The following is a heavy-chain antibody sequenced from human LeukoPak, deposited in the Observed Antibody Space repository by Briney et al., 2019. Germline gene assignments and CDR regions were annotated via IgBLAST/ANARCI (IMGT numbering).Heavy chain of an antibody. CDR1: GGSISSYY. CDR3: ARNAVTPGRYYFDY. CDR2: IYYSGST. J-gene: IGHJ4*02. V-gene: IGHV4-59*01. D-gene: IGHD3-10*01. Sequence: PSETLSLTCTVSGGSISSYYWSWIRQPPGKGLEWIGYIYYSGSTNYNPSLKSRVTISVDTSKNQFSLKLSSVTAADTAVYYCARNAVTPGRYYFDYWGQGTLVTVSS.